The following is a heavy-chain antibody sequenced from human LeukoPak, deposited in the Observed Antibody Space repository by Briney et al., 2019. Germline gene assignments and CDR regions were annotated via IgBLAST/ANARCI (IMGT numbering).Heavy chain of an antibody. V-gene: IGHV4-59*01. J-gene: IGHJ5*02. CDR1: GGSLSSYY. D-gene: IGHD6-19*01. CDR2: IYYSGST. Sequence: PSETLSLTCTVSGGSLSSYYWSWIRQPPGKGLEWIGYIYYSGSTNYNPSLKSRVTISVDTSKNQFSLKLSSVTAADTAVYYCARGTTISVAGSQFDPWGQGTLVTVSS. CDR3: ARGTTISVAGSQFDP.